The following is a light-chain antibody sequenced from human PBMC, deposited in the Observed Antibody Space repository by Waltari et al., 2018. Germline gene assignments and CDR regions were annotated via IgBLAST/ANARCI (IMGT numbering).Light chain of an antibody. J-gene: IGLJ1*01. V-gene: IGLV1-47*01. CDR1: SPNICNTY. CDR2: RNN. Sequence: QSVLTQPPSTSGTPGQMVSTPCSVRSPNICNTYLFWYQHPRGTAPKLLIYRNNPRPPGVPDRFSGSKSVTSASLAISGLRPEDEATYYCAAWDDSLSVSYVFGTGTKVTVL. CDR3: AAWDDSLSVSYV.